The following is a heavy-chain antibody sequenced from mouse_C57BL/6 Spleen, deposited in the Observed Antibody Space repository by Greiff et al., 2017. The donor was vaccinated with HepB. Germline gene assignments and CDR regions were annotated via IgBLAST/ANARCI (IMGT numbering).Heavy chain of an antibody. Sequence: EVQLQQSGPGLAKPSQTLSLTCSVTGYSITSDYWNWIRKFPGNKLEYMGYISYSGSTYYNPSLKSRMSITRDTTNNQYYLQLNSVTTADTATSYCARSGSQELDYWGQGTTLTVSS. J-gene: IGHJ2*01. CDR1: GYSITSDY. CDR3: ARSGSQELDY. D-gene: IGHD1-1*01. V-gene: IGHV3-8*01. CDR2: ISYSGST.